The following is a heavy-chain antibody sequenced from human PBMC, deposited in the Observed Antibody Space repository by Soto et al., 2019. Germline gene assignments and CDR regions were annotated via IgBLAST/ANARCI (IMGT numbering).Heavy chain of an antibody. J-gene: IGHJ6*02. V-gene: IGHV1-69*13. CDR1: GGTFSSYA. Sequence: SVKVSCKASGGTFSSYAISWVRQAPGQGLEWMGGIIPIFGTANYAQKFQGRVTITADESTSTAYMELSSLRSEDTAVYYCARICVKIEGIVVVVAATQYYYGMDVWGQGTTVTVSS. CDR2: IIPIFGTA. D-gene: IGHD2-15*01. CDR3: ARICVKIEGIVVVVAATQYYYGMDV.